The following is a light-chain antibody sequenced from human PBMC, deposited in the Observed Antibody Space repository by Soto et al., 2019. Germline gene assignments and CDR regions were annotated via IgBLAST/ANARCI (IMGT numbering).Light chain of an antibody. CDR1: QSVNNN. CDR3: QQYNNWRT. V-gene: IGKV3-15*01. Sequence: EIVMRQSPATLSVFPGERATLSFRASQSVNNNLAWYQQKPGQAPRLLIHGVSTRATGIPARFSGSGSGTEFTLTISSLQSEDFAVYYCQQYNNWRTFGQGTKVAIK. J-gene: IGKJ1*01. CDR2: GVS.